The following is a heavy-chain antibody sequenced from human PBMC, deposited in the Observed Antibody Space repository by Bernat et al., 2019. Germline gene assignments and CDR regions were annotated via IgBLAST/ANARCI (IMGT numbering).Heavy chain of an antibody. CDR2: IKSKTDGGTT. Sequence: EVQLVESGGGLVKPGGSLRLSCAASGFTFSNAWMSWVRQAPGKGLEWVGRIKSKTDGGTTDYAAPVKGRFTISRDDSKNTLYLQMNSLKTEDTAVYYCTTYSSSDDGSLHYYYGMDVWGQGTTVTVSS. V-gene: IGHV3-15*01. J-gene: IGHJ6*02. D-gene: IGHD6-6*01. CDR1: GFTFSNAW. CDR3: TTYSSSDDGSLHYYYGMDV.